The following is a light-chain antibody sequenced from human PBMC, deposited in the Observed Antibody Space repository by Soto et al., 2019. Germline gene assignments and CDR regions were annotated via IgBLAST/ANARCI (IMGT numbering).Light chain of an antibody. Sequence: QSVLAQPPSASGSPGQSVAISCTGTSSDVGGYNYVSWYQQHPGKAPKLMIYEVNKRPSGVPDRFSGSKSGNTASLTVSRLQAEDEADYYCSSYAGSSNVFGTGTKVTV. CDR3: SSYAGSSNV. CDR1: SSDVGGYNY. V-gene: IGLV2-8*01. CDR2: EVN. J-gene: IGLJ1*01.